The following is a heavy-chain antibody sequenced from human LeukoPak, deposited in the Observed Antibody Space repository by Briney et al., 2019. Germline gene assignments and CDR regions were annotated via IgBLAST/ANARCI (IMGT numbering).Heavy chain of an antibody. V-gene: IGHV4-59*01. CDR2: IYGSGST. D-gene: IGHD1-1*01. Sequence: PSETLSLTCTVSGGSISSYYWSWIRQPPGKGLEWIGYIYGSGSTNYNPSLKSRVTLSVDTSKNQFSLKLSSVTAADTAVYYCAREGTSGTHLNWFDPWGQGTLGTVSS. CDR1: GGSISSYY. J-gene: IGHJ5*02. CDR3: AREGTSGTHLNWFDP.